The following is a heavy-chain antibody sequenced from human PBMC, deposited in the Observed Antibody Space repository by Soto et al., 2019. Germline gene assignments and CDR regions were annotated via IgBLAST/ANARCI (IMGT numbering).Heavy chain of an antibody. J-gene: IGHJ2*01. CDR3: VREGAWDEWYFDL. Sequence: QVQLVESGGDVVQPGMSLRLSCAASGFRFSSHGMDWVRQTPGKGLEWLGVISASGGAQYYADSVKGRFTIARDNPKNTLFLQMNSLTSDDTGVYFCVREGAWDEWYFDLWGRGTLVTVSS. CDR2: ISASGGAQ. CDR1: GFRFSSHG. D-gene: IGHD1-26*01. V-gene: IGHV3-30*03.